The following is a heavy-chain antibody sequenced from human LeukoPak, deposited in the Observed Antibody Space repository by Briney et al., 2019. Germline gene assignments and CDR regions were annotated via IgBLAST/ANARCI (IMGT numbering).Heavy chain of an antibody. D-gene: IGHD1-26*01. J-gene: IGHJ3*02. Sequence: SVKVSCKASGGTFSSYAISWVRQAPGQGLEWMGRIIPIFGIANYAQKFQGRVTITADKSTSTAYMELSSLRSEETAVYYCASNIVSAFDIWGQGTMVTVSS. V-gene: IGHV1-69*04. CDR2: IIPIFGIA. CDR3: ASNIVSAFDI. CDR1: GGTFSSYA.